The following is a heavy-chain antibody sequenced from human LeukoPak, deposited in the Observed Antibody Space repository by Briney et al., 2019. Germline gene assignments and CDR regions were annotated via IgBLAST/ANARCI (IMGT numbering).Heavy chain of an antibody. D-gene: IGHD3-10*01. Sequence: ASVTVSCKVSGYTLTELSMHWVRQAPGKGLEWMGGFDPEDGETIYAQKFQGRVTMTEDTSTDTAYMELSSLRSEDTAVYYCARDLSYYGSGSYRPHGYWGQGTLVTVSS. CDR1: GYTLTELS. V-gene: IGHV1-24*01. CDR3: ARDLSYYGSGSYRPHGY. J-gene: IGHJ4*02. CDR2: FDPEDGET.